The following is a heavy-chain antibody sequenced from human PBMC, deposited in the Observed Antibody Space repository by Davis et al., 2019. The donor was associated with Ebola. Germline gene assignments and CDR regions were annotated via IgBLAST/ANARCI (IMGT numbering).Heavy chain of an antibody. Sequence: MPSETLSPTCTLPGCSTSSSSYYWGWIRQPLGKGLEWIGSIYYSGSTYYNPSLKSRVTISVDTSKNQFSLKLSSVTAADTAVYYCARLGWKSDYWGQGALVTVSS. CDR3: ARLGWKSDY. D-gene: IGHD6-19*01. CDR2: IYYSGST. CDR1: GCSTSSSSYY. V-gene: IGHV4-39*01. J-gene: IGHJ4*02.